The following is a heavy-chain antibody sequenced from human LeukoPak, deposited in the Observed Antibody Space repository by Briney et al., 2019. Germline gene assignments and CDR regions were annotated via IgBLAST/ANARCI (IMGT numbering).Heavy chain of an antibody. D-gene: IGHD2-2*01. J-gene: IGHJ5*02. CDR2: INSDGSST. CDR1: GFTFSSYW. CDR3: ARVRVPAATAAWFDP. Sequence: PGGSLRLSCAASGFTFSSYWMHWVRQAPGKGLVWVSRINSDGSSTSYADSVKGRFTISRDNAKNTLYLQMNSLRAEDTAVYYCARVRVPAATAAWFDPWGQGTLVTVSS. V-gene: IGHV3-74*01.